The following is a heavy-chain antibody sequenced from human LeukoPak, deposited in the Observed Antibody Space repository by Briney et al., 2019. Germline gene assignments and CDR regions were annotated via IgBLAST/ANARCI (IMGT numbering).Heavy chain of an antibody. CDR3: ARSQWELLYGKYNWFDP. J-gene: IGHJ5*02. CDR2: IYYSGST. V-gene: IGHV4-59*08. CDR1: GGSISSYY. D-gene: IGHD1-26*01. Sequence: PSEPLSLICTVSGGSISSYYWSGIRQPPGKGLEGIGYIYYSGSTKYNPSLKSRVTISVDTSKNQFSLKLSSVTAADTAVYYCARSQWELLYGKYNWFDPWGQGTLVTVSS.